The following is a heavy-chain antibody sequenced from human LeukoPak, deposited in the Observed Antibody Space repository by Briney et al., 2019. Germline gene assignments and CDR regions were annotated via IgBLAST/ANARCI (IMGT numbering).Heavy chain of an antibody. J-gene: IGHJ4*02. CDR2: IYHSGST. CDR1: GYSISSGYY. D-gene: IGHD1-26*01. CDR3: ARNTGSYFPDDY. V-gene: IGHV4-38-2*02. Sequence: SETLSLACTVSGYSISSGYYWGWIRQPPGKGLEWIGSIYHSGSTCYNPSLKSRVTLSVDTSKNQFSLKLSSVTAADTAVYYCARNTGSYFPDDYWGQGTLVTVSS.